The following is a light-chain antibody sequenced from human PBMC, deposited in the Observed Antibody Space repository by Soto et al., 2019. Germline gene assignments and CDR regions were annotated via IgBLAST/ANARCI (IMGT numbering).Light chain of an antibody. CDR3: QTWGTGIVV. J-gene: IGLJ2*01. V-gene: IGLV4-69*01. Sequence: QSVLTQSPSASASLGASVKLTCTLSSGHSSYAIAWHQQQPEEGPRYLMKLNSDGSHSKGDGIPDRFSGSSSGAERYLTISSLQSEDAADYYCQTWGTGIVVFGGGTKLTVL. CDR1: SGHSSYA. CDR2: LNSDGSH.